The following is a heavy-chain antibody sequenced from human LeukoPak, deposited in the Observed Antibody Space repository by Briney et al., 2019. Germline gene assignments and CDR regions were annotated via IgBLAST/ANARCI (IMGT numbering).Heavy chain of an antibody. Sequence: GASVKVSCKASGGTFSSYAISWVRQAPGQGLEWMGWISAYNGNTNYAQKLQGRVTMTTDTSTSTAYMELRSPRSDDTAVYYCARTHRRDWFDPWGQGTLVTVSS. CDR2: ISAYNGNT. CDR3: ARTHRRDWFDP. CDR1: GGTFSSYA. J-gene: IGHJ5*02. V-gene: IGHV1-18*01.